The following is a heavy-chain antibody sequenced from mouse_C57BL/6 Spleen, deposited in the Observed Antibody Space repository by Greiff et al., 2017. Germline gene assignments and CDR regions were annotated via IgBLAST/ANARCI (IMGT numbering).Heavy chain of an antibody. Sequence: EVQLQQSGPELVKPGASVKMSCKASGYTFTDYNMHWVKQSHGKSLEWIGYINPNNGGTSYNQKFKGKATLTVNESSSTAYMALRSLTAEDSAVYYCARWGLRRFDYWGQGTTLTVSS. CDR2: INPNNGGT. D-gene: IGHD2-4*01. J-gene: IGHJ2*01. CDR1: GYTFTDYN. V-gene: IGHV1-22*01. CDR3: ARWGLRRFDY.